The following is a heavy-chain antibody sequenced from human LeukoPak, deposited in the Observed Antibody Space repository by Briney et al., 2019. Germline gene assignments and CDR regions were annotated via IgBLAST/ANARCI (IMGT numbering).Heavy chain of an antibody. V-gene: IGHV3-23*01. D-gene: IGHD5-12*01. CDR3: ARGGLATDLDY. J-gene: IGHJ4*02. Sequence: GGSLRLSCAASGFTFSSFVMSWVRQAPGKGLERVSGITGGGGTAYYADSVKGRFTISRDNSKHTLFLQMNSLRAEDTAVYYCARGGLATDLDYWGQGTLVTVSS. CDR1: GFTFSSFV. CDR2: ITGGGGTA.